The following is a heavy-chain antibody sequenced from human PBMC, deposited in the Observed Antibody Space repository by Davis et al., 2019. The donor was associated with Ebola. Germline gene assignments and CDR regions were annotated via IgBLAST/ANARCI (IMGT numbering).Heavy chain of an antibody. J-gene: IGHJ4*02. D-gene: IGHD3-16*01. CDR3: VRELYDYVWLAYLDR. V-gene: IGHV3-23*01. CDR2: ISGSGGST. CDR1: GFTFSSYA. Sequence: GESLKISCAASGFTFSSYAMSWVRQAPGKGLEWVSAISGSGGSTYYADSVKGRFTISRDNSRSTLHLQMNSLKVEDTAVYYCVRELYDYVWLAYLDRWGQGTLVTVSS.